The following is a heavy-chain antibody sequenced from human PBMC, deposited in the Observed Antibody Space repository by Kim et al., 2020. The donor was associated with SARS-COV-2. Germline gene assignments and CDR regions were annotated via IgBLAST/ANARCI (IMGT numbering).Heavy chain of an antibody. CDR1: GFTFTSYG. Sequence: GWSLRLSCAASGFTFTSYGMHWVRQAPGKGLEWVAVISYDGSNKYYADSVKGRFTISRDNSKNTLYLQMNSLRPEDTAVYYCAKGGTMLRGVIDCFDSWGQGTLVTVSS. J-gene: IGHJ4*02. D-gene: IGHD3-10*01. CDR3: AKGGTMLRGVIDCFDS. CDR2: ISYDGSNK. V-gene: IGHV3-30*18.